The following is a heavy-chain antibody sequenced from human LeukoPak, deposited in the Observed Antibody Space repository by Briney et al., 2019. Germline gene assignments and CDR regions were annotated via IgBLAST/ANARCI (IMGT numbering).Heavy chain of an antibody. V-gene: IGHV4-34*01. CDR1: GGSSSGYY. D-gene: IGHD6-19*01. CDR3: ARGGQWLEYFQH. J-gene: IGHJ1*01. Sequence: SETLSLTCAVYGGSSSGYYWSWIRQPPGKGLEWIGEINHSGSTNYNPSLKSRVTISVDTSKNQFSLKLSSVTAADTAVYYCARGGQWLEYFQHWGQGTLVTVSS. CDR2: INHSGST.